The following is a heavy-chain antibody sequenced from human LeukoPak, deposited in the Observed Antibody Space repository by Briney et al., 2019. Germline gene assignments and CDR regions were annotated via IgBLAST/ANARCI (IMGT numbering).Heavy chain of an antibody. CDR1: GCTFSSYA. J-gene: IGHJ4*02. Sequence: SVKVSCKASGCTFSSYAISWVRQAPGQGLEWMGGIIHIFGTANYAQKFQGRVTITTDESTSTVYMELSSLRSEDTAVYYCARDRGSGAVAGFDYWGQGTLVTVSS. D-gene: IGHD6-19*01. CDR2: IIHIFGTA. CDR3: ARDRGSGAVAGFDY. V-gene: IGHV1-69*05.